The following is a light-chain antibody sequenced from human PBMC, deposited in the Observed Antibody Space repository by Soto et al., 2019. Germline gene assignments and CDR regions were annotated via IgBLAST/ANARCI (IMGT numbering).Light chain of an antibody. CDR1: QGISNE. CDR3: LQHNTYPWT. J-gene: IGKJ1*01. Sequence: DIPMTQSPASLPASVGDRVPITCRASQGISNELAWYQQIPGKAPKRLIYAVSSLQTGVPSRFSGSGSGTEFTLTISSLQPEDFATYYCLQHNTYPWTFGQGTKLEIK. CDR2: AVS. V-gene: IGKV1-17*01.